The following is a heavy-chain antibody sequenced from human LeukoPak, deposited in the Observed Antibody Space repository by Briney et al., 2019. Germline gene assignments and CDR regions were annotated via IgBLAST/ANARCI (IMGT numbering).Heavy chain of an antibody. Sequence: SLRPSCPPSGFTFSNYDMKWVRHAPGKWLEWVSFIRDSVGRTYYADSVKGRFSTSRDNSKNTLYLQMNSMRAEDTAVYYCVRRYCSGGSCYSGLNPWGQGTLVTV. V-gene: IGHV3-23*01. CDR1: GFTFSNYD. J-gene: IGHJ5*02. CDR3: VRRYCSGGSCYSGLNP. D-gene: IGHD2-15*01. CDR2: IRDSVGRT.